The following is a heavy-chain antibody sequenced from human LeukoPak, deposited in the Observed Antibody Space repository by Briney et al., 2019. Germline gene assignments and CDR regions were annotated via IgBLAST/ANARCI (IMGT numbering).Heavy chain of an antibody. D-gene: IGHD3-22*01. J-gene: IGHJ4*02. Sequence: GGSLRLSCAASGFIVSSNYMSWVRQAPGKGLEWVSVMYAGGSTYYADSVKGRFTISRDNAKNSLYLQMNSLRVEDTAVYYCAKGHADSSGYYYFDSWGQGTLVTVSS. CDR2: MYAGGST. CDR1: GFIVSSNY. CDR3: AKGHADSSGYYYFDS. V-gene: IGHV3-53*01.